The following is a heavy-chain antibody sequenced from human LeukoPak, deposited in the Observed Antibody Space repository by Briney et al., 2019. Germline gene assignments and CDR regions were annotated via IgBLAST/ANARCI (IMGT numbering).Heavy chain of an antibody. Sequence: PSETLSLTCTVSGGSISSGAYYWSWIRQLPGKGLEWIGYIYNSGSTDYNPSLKSRLTISVDTSKNQFSLKLSSVTAADTAVYYCARGLRAGSGSYPTKYYYYYYGMDVWGQGTTVTVSS. CDR3: ARGLRAGSGSYPTKYYYYYYGMDV. D-gene: IGHD3-10*01. CDR2: IYNSGST. V-gene: IGHV4-31*03. CDR1: GGSISSGAYY. J-gene: IGHJ6*02.